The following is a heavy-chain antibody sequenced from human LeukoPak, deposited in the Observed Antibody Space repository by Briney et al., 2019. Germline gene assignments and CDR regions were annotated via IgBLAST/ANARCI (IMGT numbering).Heavy chain of an antibody. CDR3: ARGELGDRSGFAHFDS. CDR1: GGTFNSYG. V-gene: IGHV1-69*05. D-gene: IGHD3-22*01. J-gene: IGHJ4*02. Sequence: SVKVSCKAPGGTFNSYGISWVRQAPGQGLEWMGGVIPMFGPAKYAPKFQGRATMTTDASTSTAYMVLNSLRSEDTAIFCARGELGDRSGFAHFDSWGQGTLVTVSS. CDR2: VIPMFGPA.